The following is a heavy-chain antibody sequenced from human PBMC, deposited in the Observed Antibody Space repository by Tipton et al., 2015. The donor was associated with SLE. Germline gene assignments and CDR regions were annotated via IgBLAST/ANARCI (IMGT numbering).Heavy chain of an antibody. Sequence: SLRLSCAASGFTFSSYWMSWVRQAPGKGLEWVANIKQDGSEKYYVDSVKGRFTISRDNAKNSLYLQMNSLRAEDTAVYYCARVPERGPSSSPDAFDIWGQGTMVTVSS. D-gene: IGHD1-1*01. CDR2: IKQDGSEK. CDR3: ARVPERGPSSSPDAFDI. V-gene: IGHV3-7*03. J-gene: IGHJ3*02. CDR1: GFTFSSYW.